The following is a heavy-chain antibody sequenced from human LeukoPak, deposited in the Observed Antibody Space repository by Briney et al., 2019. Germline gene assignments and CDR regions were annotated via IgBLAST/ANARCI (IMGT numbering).Heavy chain of an antibody. CDR2: ISASGDAT. Sequence: GGSLRLSCAASGFTSSAHSMTWVRQAPGKGLEWVSGISASGDATFYADSVKGRFTISRDNSKNTVDLQMNSLRAEDTAVYYCTKWSGYGDSWGQGTLVTVSS. V-gene: IGHV3-23*01. CDR3: TKWSGYGDS. J-gene: IGHJ4*02. CDR1: GFTSSAHS. D-gene: IGHD5-12*01.